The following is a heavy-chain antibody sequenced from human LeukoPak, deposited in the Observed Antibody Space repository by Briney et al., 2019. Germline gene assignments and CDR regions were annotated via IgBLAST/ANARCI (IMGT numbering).Heavy chain of an antibody. CDR1: GGSFSGYY. J-gene: IGHJ4*02. V-gene: IGHV4-34*01. Sequence: SETLSLTCAVYGGSFSGYYWSWIRQPPGKGLEWIGEINHSGSTNYNPSLKSRVTISVDTSKNQFSLKLSSVTAADTAVYYCARRHGRLPFTVVTPGRHVDYWGQGTLVTVSS. D-gene: IGHD4-23*01. CDR3: ARRHGRLPFTVVTPGRHVDY. CDR2: INHSGST.